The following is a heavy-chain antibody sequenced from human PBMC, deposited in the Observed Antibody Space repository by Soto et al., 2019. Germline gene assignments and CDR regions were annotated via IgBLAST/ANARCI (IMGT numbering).Heavy chain of an antibody. J-gene: IGHJ5*02. CDR2: INAGNGNT. CDR3: ARKVADNWFDH. CDR1: GYTLTSYA. V-gene: IGHV1-3*01. Sequence: GASVKVSCKASGYTLTSYAMHWVRQAPGQRLEWMGWINAGNGNTKYSQKFQGRVTITRDTSASTAYMELSSLRSEDTAVYYCARKVADNWFDHWGQGTLVTVSS.